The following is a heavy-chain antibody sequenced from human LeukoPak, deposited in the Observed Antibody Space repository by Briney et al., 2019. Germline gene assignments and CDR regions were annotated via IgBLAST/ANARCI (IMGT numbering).Heavy chain of an antibody. CDR1: GFTFRTYG. D-gene: IGHD3-10*01. CDR3: ARGSPYSFDY. V-gene: IGHV3-33*01. CDR2: IWQDGSNK. J-gene: IGHJ4*02. Sequence: GGSLRLSRAASGFTFRTYGMHWVRQAPGKGLEWVAVIWQDGSNKDYADFVKGRFTISGDNSKNTLYLQMNSLRGEDAAVYYCARGSPYSFDYSGQGNLVTVSS.